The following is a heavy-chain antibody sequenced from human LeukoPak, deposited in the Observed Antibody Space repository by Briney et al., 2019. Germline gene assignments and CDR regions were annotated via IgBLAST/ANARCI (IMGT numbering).Heavy chain of an antibody. Sequence: ASVKVSCKASGYTFTSYAMHWVRQAPGQRLEWMGWINAGNGNTKYSQKFQGRVTITRDTSASTAYMELSSLRSEDTAVYYCAREGYGDYVVPGFDYWGQGTLVTVSS. CDR1: GYTFTSYA. CDR3: AREGYGDYVVPGFDY. V-gene: IGHV1-3*01. D-gene: IGHD4-17*01. CDR2: INAGNGNT. J-gene: IGHJ4*02.